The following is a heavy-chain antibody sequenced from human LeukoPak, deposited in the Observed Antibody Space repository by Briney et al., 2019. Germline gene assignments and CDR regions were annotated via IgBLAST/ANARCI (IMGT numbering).Heavy chain of an antibody. V-gene: IGHV3-23*01. CDR1: GFTFSNYA. D-gene: IGHD3-22*01. CDR2: IRGRGDST. J-gene: IGHJ4*02. Sequence: GGSLRLSCAASGFTFSNYAMSWVRQAPGKGLEWVSAIRGRGDSTYYADSVMGRFAISSDNSKNTLYLQLNYLRAEDTAVYYCAKEDYDSSGGFDSWGQGTLVTVSS. CDR3: AKEDYDSSGGFDS.